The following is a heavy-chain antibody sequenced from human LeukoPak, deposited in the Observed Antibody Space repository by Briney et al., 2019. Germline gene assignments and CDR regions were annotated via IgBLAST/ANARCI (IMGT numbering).Heavy chain of an antibody. Sequence: GGSLRLSCAASGFTFSKYWMLWVRQAPGKGLESVSRINTDGTVTTYADSVKGRFTVSRDNADNTMFLQTNSVRDEDTAVYYCATKQWLAPPPDSWGQGTPVTVSS. J-gene: IGHJ4*02. D-gene: IGHD6-19*01. CDR3: ATKQWLAPPPDS. V-gene: IGHV3-74*01. CDR1: GFTFSKYW. CDR2: INTDGTVT.